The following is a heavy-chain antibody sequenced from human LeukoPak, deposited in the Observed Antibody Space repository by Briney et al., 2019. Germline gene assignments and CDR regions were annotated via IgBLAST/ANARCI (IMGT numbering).Heavy chain of an antibody. Sequence: PSETLSLTCAVYGGSFSGYYWSWIRQPPGKGLEWIGEVNHSGSTNYNPSLKSRVTISVDTSKNQFSLKLSSVTAADTAVYYCARFRRGDYYFDYWGQGTLVTVPS. V-gene: IGHV4-34*01. CDR2: VNHSGST. D-gene: IGHD4-17*01. CDR1: GGSFSGYY. CDR3: ARFRRGDYYFDY. J-gene: IGHJ4*02.